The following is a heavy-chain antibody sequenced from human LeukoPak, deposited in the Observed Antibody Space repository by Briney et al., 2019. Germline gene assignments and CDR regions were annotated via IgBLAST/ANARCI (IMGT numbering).Heavy chain of an antibody. CDR2: IDPSDSYT. V-gene: IGHV5-10-1*01. D-gene: IGHD6-19*01. CDR1: GYSFTSYW. Sequence: GESLKISCQASGYSFTSYWISWVRQMPGKGLEWMGRIDPSDSYTNYSPSFQGHVTISADKSISTAYLQWSSLKASDTAMYYCARPMGADSSGWYYYWGQGTLVTVSS. J-gene: IGHJ4*02. CDR3: ARPMGADSSGWYYY.